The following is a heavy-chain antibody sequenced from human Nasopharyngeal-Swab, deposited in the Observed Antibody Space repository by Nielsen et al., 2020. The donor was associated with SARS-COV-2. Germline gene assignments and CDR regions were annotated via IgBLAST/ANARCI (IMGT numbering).Heavy chain of an antibody. CDR3: ARRAGSGWYGY. Sequence: SETLSLTCTVSGGSISSYYWSWIRQPPGKGLEWIGYIYYSGSTNYNPSLKSRVTISVDTSENQFSLKLSSVTAADTAVYYCARRAGSGWYGYWGQGTLVTVSS. D-gene: IGHD6-19*01. V-gene: IGHV4-59*01. J-gene: IGHJ4*02. CDR2: IYYSGST. CDR1: GGSISSYY.